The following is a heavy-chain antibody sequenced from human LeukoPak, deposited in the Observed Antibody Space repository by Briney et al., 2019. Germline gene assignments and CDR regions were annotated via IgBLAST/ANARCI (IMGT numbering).Heavy chain of an antibody. CDR1: GFTFSSYS. CDR2: IGSSSSYI. J-gene: IGHJ4*02. D-gene: IGHD2-15*01. Sequence: GGSLRLSCAASGFTFSSYSMNWVRQAPGKGLEWASSIGSSSSYIYYADSVKGRFTISRDNAKNSLYLQMNSLRAEDTAVYYCARAKYCSGGSCYFGGFDYWGQGTLVTVSS. V-gene: IGHV3-21*01. CDR3: ARAKYCSGGSCYFGGFDY.